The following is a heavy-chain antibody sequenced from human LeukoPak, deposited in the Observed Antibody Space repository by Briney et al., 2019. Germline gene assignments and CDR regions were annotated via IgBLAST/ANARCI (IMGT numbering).Heavy chain of an antibody. J-gene: IGHJ4*02. D-gene: IGHD3-16*01. V-gene: IGHV3-48*01. CDR1: GFTFSSYS. Sequence: GGSLRLSCAASGFTFSSYSMNWVRQAPGKGLEWVSYISSSSSTIYYADSVEGRFTVSRDNAKNSLYLQMNSLRAEDTAVYYCAGSYYSGGYWGQGTLVTVSS. CDR2: ISSSSSTI. CDR3: AGSYYSGGY.